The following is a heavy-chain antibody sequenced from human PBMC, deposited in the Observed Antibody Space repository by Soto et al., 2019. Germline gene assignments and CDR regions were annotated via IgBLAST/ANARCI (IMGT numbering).Heavy chain of an antibody. Sequence: GASVKVSCKASGYTFTSYAMHWVRQAPGQRLEWMGWINAGNGNTKYSQKFQGRVTITRDTSASTAYMELSSLRSEDTAVYYCARADDIVLVPAAIRFGGWFDPWGQGTLVTVSS. CDR2: INAGNGNT. CDR1: GYTFTSYA. D-gene: IGHD2-2*01. V-gene: IGHV1-3*01. J-gene: IGHJ5*02. CDR3: ARADDIVLVPAAIRFGGWFDP.